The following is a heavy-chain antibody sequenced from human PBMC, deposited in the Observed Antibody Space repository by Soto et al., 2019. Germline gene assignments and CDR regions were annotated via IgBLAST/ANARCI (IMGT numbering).Heavy chain of an antibody. CDR3: ASLTFGGVIVLDY. CDR2: IYYSGST. V-gene: IGHV4-39*01. D-gene: IGHD3-16*02. CDR1: GGSISSSSYY. Sequence: QLQLQESGPGLVKPSETLSLTCTVSGGSISSSSYYWGWIRQPPGKGLEWIGSIYYSGSTYYNPSLKCRVTISVDTSKNQFSLKLSSVTAADTAVYYCASLTFGGVIVLDYWGQGTLVTVSS. J-gene: IGHJ4*02.